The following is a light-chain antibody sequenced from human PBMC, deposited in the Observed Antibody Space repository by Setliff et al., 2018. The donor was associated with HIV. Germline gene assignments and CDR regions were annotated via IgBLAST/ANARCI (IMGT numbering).Light chain of an antibody. CDR3: AAWDDSLSGQV. CDR1: SSNIGSNY. Sequence: QSVLTQPPSASGTPGQRVTTSCSGSSSNIGSNYVYWYQQLPGTAPRLLIHRSNQRPSGVPDRFSGSKSGTSASLAISGLRSEDEADYYCAAWDDSLSGQVFGTGTKVSVL. V-gene: IGLV1-47*01. J-gene: IGLJ1*01. CDR2: RSN.